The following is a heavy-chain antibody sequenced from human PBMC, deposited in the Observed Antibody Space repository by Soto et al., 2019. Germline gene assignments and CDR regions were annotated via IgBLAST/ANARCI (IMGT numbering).Heavy chain of an antibody. J-gene: IGHJ4*02. CDR1: GFTFSTFS. CDR3: ASLLGDVTTFVY. Sequence: GESLKISCAASGFTFSTFSMSWVRQAPGRGLEWVASIKYDGSAKYYVDSVKGRFTISRDNAKNSLYLQMNSLRAEETAVYYCASLLGDVTTFVYWGQGTLVT. CDR2: IKYDGSAK. D-gene: IGHD3-10*01. V-gene: IGHV3-7*01.